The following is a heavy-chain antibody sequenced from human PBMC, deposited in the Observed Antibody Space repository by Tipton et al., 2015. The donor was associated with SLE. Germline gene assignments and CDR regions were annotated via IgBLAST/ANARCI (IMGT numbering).Heavy chain of an antibody. Sequence: TLSLTCTVSGGSISSGGGYYWTWIRQHPGKGLEWIGYIHYSGTTYYNPSPKSRISISVDTSKNQFSLKLSSVTAADTAVYYCARERGIYDAFDIWGQGTMVTVSS. V-gene: IGHV4-31*03. J-gene: IGHJ3*02. CDR3: ARERGIYDAFDI. CDR2: IHYSGTT. CDR1: GGSISSGGGYY. D-gene: IGHD2-21*01.